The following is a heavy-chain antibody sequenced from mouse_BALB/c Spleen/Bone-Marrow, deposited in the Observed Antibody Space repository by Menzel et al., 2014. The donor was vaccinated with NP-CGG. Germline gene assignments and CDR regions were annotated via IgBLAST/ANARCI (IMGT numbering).Heavy chain of an antibody. CDR1: GFSLTSYG. CDR2: IWAGGIT. D-gene: IGHD2-14*01. J-gene: IGHJ4*01. Sequence: VQVVESGPGLVAPSQSLSITCTVSGFSLTSYGVHWVRQPPGKGLEWLGVIWAGGITNYNSTLMSRLSINKDDSKSKVFLKMNSLQTDDTAMYYCARGGYYKYDEDAMDYWGQGTSVTVSS. CDR3: ARGGYYKYDEDAMDY. V-gene: IGHV2-9*02.